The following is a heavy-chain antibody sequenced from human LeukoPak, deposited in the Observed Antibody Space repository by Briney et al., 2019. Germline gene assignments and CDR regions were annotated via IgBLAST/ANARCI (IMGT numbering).Heavy chain of an antibody. V-gene: IGHV3-30-3*01. D-gene: IGHD6-19*01. CDR1: GFTFSSYA. J-gene: IGHJ6*02. Sequence: PAGGSLRLSCAASGFTFSSYAMHWVRQAPGKGLEWVAVISYDGSNKYYADSVKGRFTISRDNSKNTLYVQMNSLRPEDTAVYYCARDRWLVLPGDPYYYYCMDVWGQGTTVTVSS. CDR3: ARDRWLVLPGDPYYYYCMDV. CDR2: ISYDGSNK.